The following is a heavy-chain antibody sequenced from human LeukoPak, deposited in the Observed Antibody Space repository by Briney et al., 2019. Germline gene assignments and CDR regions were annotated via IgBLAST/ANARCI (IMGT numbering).Heavy chain of an antibody. D-gene: IGHD3-22*01. CDR2: IYHSGST. CDR1: GGSISSGGYS. Sequence: SQTLSLTCAVSGGSISSGGYSWSWIRQPPGKGLEWIGYIYHSGSTYYNPSLKSRVTISGDRSKNQFSLKLSSVTAADTAVYYCARAPKYSYDSSGFAFDIWGQGTMVTVSS. CDR3: ARAPKYSYDSSGFAFDI. V-gene: IGHV4-30-2*01. J-gene: IGHJ3*02.